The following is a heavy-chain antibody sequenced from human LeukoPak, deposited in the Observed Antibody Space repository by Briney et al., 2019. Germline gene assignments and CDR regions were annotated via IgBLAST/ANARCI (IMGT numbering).Heavy chain of an antibody. CDR3: AKVSSVVVVAADAFDI. CDR2: ISYDGSNK. Sequence: PGGSLRLSCAASGFTFSSYAMHWVRQAPGKGLEWVAVISYDGSNKYYADSVKGRFTISRDNSKNTLYLQMNSLRAEDTAVYYCAKVSSVVVVAADAFDIWGQGTMVTVSS. CDR1: GFTFSSYA. D-gene: IGHD2-15*01. V-gene: IGHV3-30-3*01. J-gene: IGHJ3*02.